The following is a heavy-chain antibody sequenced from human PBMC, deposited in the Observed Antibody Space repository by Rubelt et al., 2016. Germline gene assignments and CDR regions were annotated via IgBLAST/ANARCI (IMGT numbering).Heavy chain of an antibody. CDR3: AGPSYGGNPDRYYYYGMDV. J-gene: IGHJ6*02. CDR1: GFTFSTYA. V-gene: IGHV3-66*01. CDR2: IYTGGST. Sequence: GGGLVQPGGSLRLSCAASGFTFSTYAMTWVRQAPGKGLEWVSVIYTGGSTYYTDSGKDRFTISRDNSQNTLYLQMNNLRPEDTAVYYCAGPSYGGNPDRYYYYGMDVWGQGTTVTVSS. D-gene: IGHD4-23*01.